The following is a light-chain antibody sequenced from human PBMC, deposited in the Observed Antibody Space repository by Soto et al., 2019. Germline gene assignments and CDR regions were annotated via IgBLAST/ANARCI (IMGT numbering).Light chain of an antibody. CDR2: SDS. Sequence: QSVLTQPPSMSEAPRQRVTISCSGSSSNIGNNAVNWYQQLPGKAPKLLSYSDSLLPSGVSDRFSGSKSGTAASLAISGLQSEDEGEYYCTSWDDTRNGWVFVGGTQLTVL. CDR1: SSNIGNNA. J-gene: IGLJ3*02. CDR3: TSWDDTRNGWV. V-gene: IGLV1-36*01.